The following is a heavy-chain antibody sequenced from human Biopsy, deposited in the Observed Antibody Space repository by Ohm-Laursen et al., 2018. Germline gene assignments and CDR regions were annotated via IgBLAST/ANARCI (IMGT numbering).Heavy chain of an antibody. Sequence: TQSLTCIVSGGSINSNTNYWGWIRQPPEKGLEWIGSIKYSGHTYYNPSLKSRVAISVEVSKNQFSLKVSSVTAADTAVYFCTRKPNSLYYFDHWGQGTLVTVSS. J-gene: IGHJ4*02. D-gene: IGHD1-14*01. CDR1: GGSINSNTNY. CDR3: TRKPNSLYYFDH. CDR2: IKYSGHT. V-gene: IGHV4-39*07.